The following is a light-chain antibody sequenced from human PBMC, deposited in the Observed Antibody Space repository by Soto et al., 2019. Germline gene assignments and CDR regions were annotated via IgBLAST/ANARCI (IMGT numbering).Light chain of an antibody. CDR2: AAT. CDR3: QQSYSTPPWT. CDR1: QSISSY. Sequence: DIQMTQSPSSLSASVGDRVTITCRASQSISSYLNWYQQKPGKAPKLLIYAATSLQSGVPSRFSGSGSGTDFTLTISSLQPEDFATLYCQQSYSTPPWTFGQGTKVEIK. V-gene: IGKV1-39*01. J-gene: IGKJ1*01.